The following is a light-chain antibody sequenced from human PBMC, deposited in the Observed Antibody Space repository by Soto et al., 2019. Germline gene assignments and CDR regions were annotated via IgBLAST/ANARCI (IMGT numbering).Light chain of an antibody. V-gene: IGKV3-20*01. CDR1: QSVSSRN. CDR2: GAF. Sequence: EIVLTQSPGTLSLFPGERATLSCRASQSVSSRNLAWYRQKPGQAPSLLIYGAFNRATGIPGRFSGSGSATDFTLTISRLEPADFAVYYCLLYGDSPPAYTFGQGTKLDIK. CDR3: LLYGDSPPAYT. J-gene: IGKJ2*01.